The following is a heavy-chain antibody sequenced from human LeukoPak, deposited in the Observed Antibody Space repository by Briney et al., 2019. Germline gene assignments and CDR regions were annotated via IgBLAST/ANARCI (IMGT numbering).Heavy chain of an antibody. J-gene: IGHJ6*02. CDR2: ISYDGSNK. D-gene: IGHD3-22*01. CDR3: ARVSYDSSGYSSYGMDV. Sequence: GGSLRLSCAASGFTFSSYWMSWVRQAPGKGLEWVAVISYDGSNKYYADSVKGRFTISRDNSKNTLYLQMNSLRAEDTAVYYCARVSYDSSGYSSYGMDVWGQGTTVTVSS. V-gene: IGHV3-30-3*01. CDR1: GFTFSSYW.